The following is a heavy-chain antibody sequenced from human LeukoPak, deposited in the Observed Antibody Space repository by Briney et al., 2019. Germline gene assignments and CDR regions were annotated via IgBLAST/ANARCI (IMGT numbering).Heavy chain of an antibody. J-gene: IGHJ3*02. CDR3: ARDHYSMVRGLDAFDI. D-gene: IGHD3-10*01. V-gene: IGHV3-7*05. CDR2: IKQDGSQK. CDR1: GFTFSSYW. Sequence: PGGSLRLSCAASGFTFSSYWMSWVRRAPGKGLEWVANIKQDGSQKYYVDSVKGRFTISRDNAKNSLYLQMNSLRADDTAVYYCARDHYSMVRGLDAFDIWGQGTMVTVSS.